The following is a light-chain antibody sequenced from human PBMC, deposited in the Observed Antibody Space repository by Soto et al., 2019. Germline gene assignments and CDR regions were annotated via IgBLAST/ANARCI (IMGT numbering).Light chain of an antibody. CDR1: QSISSW. Sequence: DIQMTQSPSTLSASVGDRVAITCRASQSISSWLAWYQQKPGKAPKLLIYDASSLESGVPSRFSGSGSGTEFTLTISSLQPEDFATYYCQQLHDYPITFGQGTRLENK. V-gene: IGKV1-5*01. J-gene: IGKJ5*01. CDR2: DAS. CDR3: QQLHDYPIT.